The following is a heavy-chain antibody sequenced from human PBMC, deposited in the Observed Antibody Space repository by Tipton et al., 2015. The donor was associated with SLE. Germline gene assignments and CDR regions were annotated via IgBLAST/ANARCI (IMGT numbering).Heavy chain of an antibody. Sequence: TLSLTCTVSGGSISSSSYYWSWIRQPPGKGLEWIGYIYYSGSTYYNPSLKSRVTISVDTSKNQFSLKLSSVTAADTAVYYCARDTVYYYDSSGNKTLDIWGQGTMVTVSS. D-gene: IGHD3-22*01. J-gene: IGHJ3*02. V-gene: IGHV4-30-4*01. CDR2: IYYSGST. CDR1: GGSISSSSYY. CDR3: ARDTVYYYDSSGNKTLDI.